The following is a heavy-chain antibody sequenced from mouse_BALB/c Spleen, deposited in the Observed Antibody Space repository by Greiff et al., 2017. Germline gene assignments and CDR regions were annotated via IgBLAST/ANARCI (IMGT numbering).Heavy chain of an antibody. Sequence: EVKLVESGGDLVKPGGSLKLSCAASGFTFSSYGMSWVRQTPDKRLEWVATISSGGSYTYYPDSVKGRFTISRDNAKNTLYLQMSSLKSEDTAMYYCARGGITTATYYAMDYWGQGTSVTVSS. CDR1: GFTFSSYG. CDR2: ISSGGSYT. CDR3: ARGGITTATYYAMDY. J-gene: IGHJ4*01. V-gene: IGHV5-6*02. D-gene: IGHD1-2*01.